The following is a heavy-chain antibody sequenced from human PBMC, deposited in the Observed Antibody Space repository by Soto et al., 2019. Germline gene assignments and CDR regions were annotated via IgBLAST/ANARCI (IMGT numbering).Heavy chain of an antibody. V-gene: IGHV4-39*01. J-gene: IGHJ6*02. CDR1: GGSISSSSYY. Sequence: SEDLSLTCTVSGGSISSSSYYWGWIRQPPGKGLEWIGSIYYSGYTYYNPSLKSRVTISVDTSKNQFSLKLSSVTAADTAVYYCARHNGPLYVGYYYDMDVWGQRTTVTVSS. CDR3: ARHNGPLYVGYYYDMDV. CDR2: IYYSGYT. D-gene: IGHD3-16*01.